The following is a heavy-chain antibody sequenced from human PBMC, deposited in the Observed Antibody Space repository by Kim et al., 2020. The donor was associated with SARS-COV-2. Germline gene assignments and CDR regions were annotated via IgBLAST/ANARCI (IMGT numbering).Heavy chain of an antibody. Sequence: GGSLRLSCAASGFTFSSYAMHWVRQAPGKGLEWVAVISTDGSSKYYADSVKGRFTISRDNSKNTLYLQMNSLRAEDTAVYYCARGEDLFGYWGQGTLVTVSS. J-gene: IGHJ4*02. V-gene: IGHV3-30*04. CDR3: ARGEDLFGY. CDR1: GFTFSSYA. CDR2: ISTDGSSK.